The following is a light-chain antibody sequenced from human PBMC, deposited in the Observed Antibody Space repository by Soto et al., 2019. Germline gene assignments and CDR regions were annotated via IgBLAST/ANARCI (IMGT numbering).Light chain of an antibody. Sequence: IQLTQSPSSLSASPGDRSTIYCRASQSISSCCAWYQQKPGKAPKPLIYDAASLESGVPSRFSGSGCGTEFTLTISSLQPEDSAVDYYQQYNSYSEAFGQGTKVDIK. CDR3: QQYNSYSEA. CDR2: DAA. J-gene: IGKJ1*01. V-gene: IGKV1-5*01. CDR1: QSISSC.